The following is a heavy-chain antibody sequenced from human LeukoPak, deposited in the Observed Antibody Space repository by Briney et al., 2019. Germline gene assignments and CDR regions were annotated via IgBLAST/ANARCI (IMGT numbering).Heavy chain of an antibody. CDR2: ISYDGSNK. CDR1: GFTFSSYA. V-gene: IGHV3-30-3*01. Sequence: GRSLRLSCAASGFTFSSYAMHWVRQAPGKGLEWVAVISYDGSNKYYADSVKGRFTISRDNSKNTLYLQMSSLRAEDTAVYYCAREDVLRFLEWLRYGMDVWGQGTTVTVSS. CDR3: AREDVLRFLEWLRYGMDV. D-gene: IGHD3-3*01. J-gene: IGHJ6*02.